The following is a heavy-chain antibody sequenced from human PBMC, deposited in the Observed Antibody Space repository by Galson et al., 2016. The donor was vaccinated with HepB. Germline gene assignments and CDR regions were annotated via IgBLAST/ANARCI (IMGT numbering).Heavy chain of an antibody. CDR2: INPTSGGS. V-gene: IGHV1-2*06. J-gene: IGHJ5*02. CDR1: GYTFTGYY. CDR3: ARTQNWTYDP. Sequence: VKVSCKASGYTFTGYYIHWVRQAPGQGLEWMGRINPTSGGSHYARRFQGRVAMTRDTSISTAYMELRRLRSDDTAVYYCARTQNWTYDPWGQETLVTVSS. D-gene: IGHD1-7*01.